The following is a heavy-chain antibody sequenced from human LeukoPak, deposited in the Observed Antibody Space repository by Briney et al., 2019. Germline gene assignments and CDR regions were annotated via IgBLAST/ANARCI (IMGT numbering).Heavy chain of an antibody. D-gene: IGHD4-17*01. CDR3: ARDPPTTVTTKLVY. Sequence: GGSLRLSCAASGFTFSSYSMNWVRQAPGKGLEWVSSISSSSYIYYADSVKGRFTISRDNAKNSLYLQMNSLRAEDTAVYYCARDPPTTVTTKLVYWGQGTLVTVSS. CDR1: GFTFSSYS. CDR2: ISSSSYI. V-gene: IGHV3-21*01. J-gene: IGHJ4*02.